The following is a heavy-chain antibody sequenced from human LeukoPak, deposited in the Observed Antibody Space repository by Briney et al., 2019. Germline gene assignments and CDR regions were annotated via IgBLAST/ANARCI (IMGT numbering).Heavy chain of an antibody. V-gene: IGHV1-2*02. CDR3: ARDRRKCSTSCFPYYYYYMDV. J-gene: IGHJ6*03. CDR1: GYTFTGYY. Sequence: GASVKVSCKASGYTFTGYYMHWVRQAPGQGLEWMGWINPNSGGTNYAQKFQGRVTMTRDTSISTAYMELSRLRSDDTAVYYCARDRRKCSTSCFPYYYYYMDVWGKGTTVTVSS. CDR2: INPNSGGT. D-gene: IGHD2-2*01.